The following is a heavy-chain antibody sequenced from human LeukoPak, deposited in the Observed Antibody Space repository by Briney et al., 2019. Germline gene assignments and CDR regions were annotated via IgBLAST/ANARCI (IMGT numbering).Heavy chain of an antibody. D-gene: IGHD2-2*01. CDR3: ARVAVVVVPAAIPYYMDV. V-gene: IGHV4-38-2*02. CDR1: GYSISSGYY. Sequence: SETLSLTCTVSGYSISSGYYWGWIRQPPGKGLEWIGSIYHSGSTYYDPSLKSRVTISVDTSKNQFSLKLSSVTAADTAVYYCARVAVVVVPAAIPYYMDVWGKGTTVTVSS. J-gene: IGHJ6*03. CDR2: IYHSGST.